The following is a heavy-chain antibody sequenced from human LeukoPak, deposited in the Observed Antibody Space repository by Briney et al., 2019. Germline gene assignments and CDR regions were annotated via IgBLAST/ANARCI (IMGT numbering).Heavy chain of an antibody. V-gene: IGHV3-23*01. CDR2: IGSGGYT. J-gene: IGHJ4*02. CDR1: GFTFSDYD. Sequence: GGTLRLSCVASGFTFSDYDMTWVRQAPGKGLEYVSSIGSGGYTFYAGSVKGRFSISRDNSKSALYLQMNSLRADDTAVYFCAKKLPPASFYFDFWGQGSLVTVSS. D-gene: IGHD3-16*02. CDR3: AKKLPPASFYFDF.